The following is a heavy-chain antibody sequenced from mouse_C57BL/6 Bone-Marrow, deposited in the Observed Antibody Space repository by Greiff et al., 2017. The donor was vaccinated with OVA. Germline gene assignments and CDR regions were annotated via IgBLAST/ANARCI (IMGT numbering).Heavy chain of an antibody. Sequence: EVKLLESGGGLVQPGGSMKLSCVASGFTFSNYWMNWVRQSPEKGLEWVAQIRLKSDNYATHYAESVKGRFTISRDDSKSSVYLQMNNLRAEDTGIYYCTDNYSNYVGYWGQGTTLTVSS. V-gene: IGHV6-3*01. CDR1: GFTFSNYW. CDR2: IRLKSDNYAT. J-gene: IGHJ2*01. D-gene: IGHD2-5*01. CDR3: TDNYSNYVGY.